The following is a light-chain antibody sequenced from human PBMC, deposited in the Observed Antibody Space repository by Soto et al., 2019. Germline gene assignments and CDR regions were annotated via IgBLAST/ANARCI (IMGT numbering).Light chain of an antibody. J-gene: IGKJ1*01. Sequence: DIQMTQSPSTLSASVGDRVTISCRASQSVVTWLAWYQQKPGKAPNLLIYDGSILKSGVPSRFSGSGSGTEFTLTISSLQPEGFATYYCQQYDSYSPRTFGQGTKVEI. V-gene: IGKV1-5*01. CDR3: QQYDSYSPRT. CDR1: QSVVTW. CDR2: DGS.